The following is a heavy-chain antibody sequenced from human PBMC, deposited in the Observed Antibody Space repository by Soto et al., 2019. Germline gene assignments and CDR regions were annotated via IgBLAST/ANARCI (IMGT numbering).Heavy chain of an antibody. Sequence: ASVKVSCKASGYTFTSYAMHWVRQAPGQRLEWMGWINPNSGGTNYAQKFQGWVTMTRDTSISTAYMELSRLRSDDTAVYYCARDMSTVTTKTYYYYGMDVWGQGTTVTVSS. CDR3: ARDMSTVTTKTYYYYGMDV. J-gene: IGHJ6*02. D-gene: IGHD4-17*01. CDR2: INPNSGGT. CDR1: GYTFTSYA. V-gene: IGHV1-2*04.